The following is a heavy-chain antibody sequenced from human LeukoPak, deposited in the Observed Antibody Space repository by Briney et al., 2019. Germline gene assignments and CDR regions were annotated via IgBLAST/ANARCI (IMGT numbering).Heavy chain of an antibody. J-gene: IGHJ3*02. Sequence: SETLSLTCTVSGYSISSGYYWGWIRQPPGKGLEWIGSIYHSGSTYYNPSLKSRVTISVDTSKNQFSLKLSSVTAADTAVYYCARQDYYDSSGYPLDAFDIWGQGTMVTVSS. V-gene: IGHV4-38-2*02. CDR1: GYSISSGYY. CDR2: IYHSGST. D-gene: IGHD3-22*01. CDR3: ARQDYYDSSGYPLDAFDI.